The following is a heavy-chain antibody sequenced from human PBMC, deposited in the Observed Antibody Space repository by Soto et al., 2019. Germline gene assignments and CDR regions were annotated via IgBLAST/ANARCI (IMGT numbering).Heavy chain of an antibody. CDR1: GGSISSGDYY. CDR3: AREGGWTGVDY. V-gene: IGHV4-30-4*01. J-gene: IGHJ4*02. CDR2: IYYSGST. D-gene: IGHD6-19*01. Sequence: SETLSLTCTVSGGSISSGDYYWSWIRQPPGKGLEWIGYIYYSGSTNYNPSLKSRVTISVDTSKNQFSLKLSSVTAADTAVYYCAREGGWTGVDYWGQGTLVTVSS.